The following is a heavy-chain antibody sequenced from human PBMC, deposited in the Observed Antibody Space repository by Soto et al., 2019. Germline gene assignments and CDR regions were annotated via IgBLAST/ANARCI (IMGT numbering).Heavy chain of an antibody. CDR1: GGSVSSGSYY. D-gene: IGHD2-2*01. CDR3: ARTFCSTTSCQAHDMDV. J-gene: IGHJ6*02. V-gene: IGHV4-61*01. CDR2: IYYSGST. Sequence: PSETLSLTCTVSGGSVSSGSYYWTWIRQPPGKGLEWIGYIYYSGSTNYNPSLKSRVTISLDTSNNQFSLRLSSVTAADPVLYYCARTFCSTTSCQAHDMDVWGQGTTVTVS.